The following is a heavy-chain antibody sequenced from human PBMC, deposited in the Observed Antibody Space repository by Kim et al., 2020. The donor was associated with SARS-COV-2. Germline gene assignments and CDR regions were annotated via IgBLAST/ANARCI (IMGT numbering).Heavy chain of an antibody. CDR2: T. V-gene: IGHV1-2*02. Sequence: TKYAQKVPGRVTMTRDTSISTAYMELGRLRSDDTAVYHCARVNDFWSGYYRYWGQGTLVTVSS. J-gene: IGHJ4*02. CDR3: ARVNDFWSGYYRY. D-gene: IGHD3-3*01.